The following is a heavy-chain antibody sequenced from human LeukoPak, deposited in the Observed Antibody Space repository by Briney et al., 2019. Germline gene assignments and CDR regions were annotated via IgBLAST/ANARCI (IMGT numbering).Heavy chain of an antibody. D-gene: IGHD3-9*01. CDR2: IIPISGTP. CDR1: GYTFTSYH. V-gene: IGHV1-69*06. J-gene: IGHJ4*02. Sequence: SVKVSCKASGYTFTSYHIHWVRQAPGQGLEWMGGIIPISGTPNYAQKFQGRVTITADKSTSTAYMELSSLRSEDTAVYYCARGFGYFDWLLDYWGQGTLVTVSS. CDR3: ARGFGYFDWLLDY.